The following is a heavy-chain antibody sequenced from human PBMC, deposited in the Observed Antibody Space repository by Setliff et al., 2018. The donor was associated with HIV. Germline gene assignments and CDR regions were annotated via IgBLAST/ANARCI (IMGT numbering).Heavy chain of an antibody. CDR1: GHTFSNSD. CDR2: MNPNSGVT. J-gene: IGHJ6*04. V-gene: IGHV1-8*02. Sequence: GASVKVSCKASGHTFSNSDIHWVRRATGQGLEWMGWMNPNSGVTGYVLKFHDRVTMTGDTSISTAYLELRSLTSEDTAVYYCASGKGVGGVVITDGLDVWGKGTTVTVSS. CDR3: ASGKGVGGVVITDGLDV. D-gene: IGHD3-10*01.